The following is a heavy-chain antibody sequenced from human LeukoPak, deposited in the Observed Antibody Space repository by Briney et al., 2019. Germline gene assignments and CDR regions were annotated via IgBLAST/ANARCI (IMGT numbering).Heavy chain of an antibody. CDR3: ARHEPRYYYYGMDV. V-gene: IGHV4-59*08. J-gene: IGHJ6*02. Sequence: SETLSLTCTVSGGSISSYYWSWIRQSLGKGLEWIGYIYYSGSTNYNPSLKSRVTISVDTSKNQFSLKLSSVTAADTAVYYCARHEPRYYYYGMDVWGQGTTVTVSS. CDR2: IYYSGST. CDR1: GGSISSYY.